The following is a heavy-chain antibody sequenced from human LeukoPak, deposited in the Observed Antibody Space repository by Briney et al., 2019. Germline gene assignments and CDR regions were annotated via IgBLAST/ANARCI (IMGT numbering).Heavy chain of an antibody. CDR1: GFTFDDYA. CDR2: ISWNSGSI. J-gene: IGHJ4*02. Sequence: PGGSLRLSCAASGFTFDDYAMHWVRQAPGKGLEWVSGISWNSGSIGYADSVKGRFTISRDNAKNSLYLQMNSLRAEDTALYYCAKDKSLTTYDSSGYYYVNGIDYWGQGTLVTVSS. CDR3: AKDKSLTTYDSSGYYYVNGIDY. D-gene: IGHD3-22*01. V-gene: IGHV3-9*01.